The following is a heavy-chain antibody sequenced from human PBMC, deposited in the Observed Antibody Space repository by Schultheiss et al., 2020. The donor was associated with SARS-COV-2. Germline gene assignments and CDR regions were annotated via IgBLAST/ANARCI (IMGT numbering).Heavy chain of an antibody. J-gene: IGHJ3*02. D-gene: IGHD3-9*01. CDR1: GESFSAYY. Sequence: SETLSLTCAVCGESFSAYYWGCIRQPPGKGLKWIGDINHRGSTNYNPSLKSRLTMSVDASKIQFSLRLSSVTAADTAVYYCARPRYFDWLSPDAFDIWGQGTMVTVSS. V-gene: IGHV4-34*01. CDR3: ARPRYFDWLSPDAFDI. CDR2: INHRGST.